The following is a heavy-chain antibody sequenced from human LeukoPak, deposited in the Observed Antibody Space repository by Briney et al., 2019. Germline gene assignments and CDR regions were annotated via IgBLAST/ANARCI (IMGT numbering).Heavy chain of an antibody. D-gene: IGHD3-3*02. CDR2: IRPDGHNK. V-gene: IGHV3-30*02. J-gene: IGHJ6*04. CDR3: AKEGAASWDVDV. Sequence: VAFIRPDGHNKYYADSVKGRFMISRDNSKNTVDLQMNSLRGDDTAMYYCAKEGAASWDVDVWGKGTTVTVSS.